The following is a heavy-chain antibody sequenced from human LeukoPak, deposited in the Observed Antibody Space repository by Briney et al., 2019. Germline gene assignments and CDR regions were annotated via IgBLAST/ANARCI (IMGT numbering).Heavy chain of an antibody. V-gene: IGHV4-59*01. Sequence: PSETLSLTCTVPGGSISSYYWSWIRQPPGKGLEWIGYIYYSGSTNYNPSLKSRVTISVDTSKNQFSLKLSSVTAADTAVYYCARDCYGDSFDYWGQGTLVTVSS. J-gene: IGHJ4*02. CDR3: ARDCYGDSFDY. CDR1: GGSISSYY. CDR2: IYYSGST. D-gene: IGHD4-17*01.